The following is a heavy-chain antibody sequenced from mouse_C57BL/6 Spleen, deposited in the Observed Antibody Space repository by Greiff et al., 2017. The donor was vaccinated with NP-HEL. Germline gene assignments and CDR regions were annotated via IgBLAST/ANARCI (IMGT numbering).Heavy chain of an antibody. CDR3: ARAVRQRYAMDY. D-gene: IGHD2-14*01. CDR1: GYAFSSYW. V-gene: IGHV1-80*01. CDR2: IYPGDGDT. J-gene: IGHJ4*01. Sequence: QVHVKQSGAELVKPGASVKISCKASGYAFSSYWMNWVKQRPGKGLEWIGQIYPGDGDTNYNGKFKGKATLTADKSSSTAYMQLSSLTSEDSAVYFCARAVRQRYAMDYWGQGTSVTVSS.